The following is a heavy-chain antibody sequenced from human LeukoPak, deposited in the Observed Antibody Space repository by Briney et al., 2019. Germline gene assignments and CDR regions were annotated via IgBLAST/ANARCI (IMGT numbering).Heavy chain of an antibody. CDR2: ISYDGSNK. CDR1: GFTFSSYA. D-gene: IGHD3-10*01. J-gene: IGHJ5*02. V-gene: IGHV3-30-3*01. CDR3: AREVYGSPTGLFDP. Sequence: GGSLRLSCAASGFTFSSYAMHWVRQAPGKGLEWVAVISYDGSNKYYADSVKGRFTISRDNSKNTLYLQMNSLRAEDTAVYYCAREVYGSPTGLFDPWGRGTLVTVSS.